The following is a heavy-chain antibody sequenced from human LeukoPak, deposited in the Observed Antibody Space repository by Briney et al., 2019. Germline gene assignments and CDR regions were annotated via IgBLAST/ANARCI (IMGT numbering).Heavy chain of an antibody. CDR2: ISGSGGRT. CDR1: GFSFSSYD. Sequence: GGSLRLSCAPSGFSFSSYDMSWVRQAPGKGLEWVSAISGSGGRTYYADSVKGRFTISRDNSKNSPYLQMNSLRAEDTAVYYCAKTRTIKLLLADKSGGTPCYWYFDLWGRGTLVTVSS. V-gene: IGHV3-23*01. D-gene: IGHD2-15*01. CDR3: AKTRTIKLLLADKSGGTPCYWYFDL. J-gene: IGHJ2*01.